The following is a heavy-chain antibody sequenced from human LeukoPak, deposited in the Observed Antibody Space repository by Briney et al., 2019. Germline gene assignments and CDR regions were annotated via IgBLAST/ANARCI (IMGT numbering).Heavy chain of an antibody. Sequence: GGSLRLSCAASGFTFSSYGMHWVRQAPGKGLEWVALISYDGSNKYYADSVKGRFTISRDNSKNTLYLQMNSLRAEDTAVYYCAKGHYYGSGSLDYWGQGTLVTVSS. CDR1: GFTFSSYG. V-gene: IGHV3-30*18. J-gene: IGHJ4*02. CDR2: ISYDGSNK. CDR3: AKGHYYGSGSLDY. D-gene: IGHD3-10*01.